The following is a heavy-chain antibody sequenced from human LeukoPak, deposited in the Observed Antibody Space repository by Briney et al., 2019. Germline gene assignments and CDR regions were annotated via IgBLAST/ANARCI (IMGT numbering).Heavy chain of an antibody. CDR3: AIEITGMIGPTDY. CDR1: GYTFSGYY. J-gene: IGHJ4*02. D-gene: IGHD1-20*01. Sequence: ASVTVSCKASGYTFSGYYVHWVRQAPGQGLQWMGWINPNSGDTNYAQKFQGRVTMTRDTSISTASMELSRLTSDDTALYYCAIEITGMIGPTDYWGPETRVTVSS. V-gene: IGHV1-2*02. CDR2: INPNSGDT.